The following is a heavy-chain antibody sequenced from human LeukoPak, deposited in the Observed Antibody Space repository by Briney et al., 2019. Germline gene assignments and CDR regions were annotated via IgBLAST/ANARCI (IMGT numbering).Heavy chain of an antibody. J-gene: IGHJ5*02. CDR2: IYYSGST. V-gene: IGHV4-39*07. CDR3: ARNWKYYDILTGRAPNWFDP. CDR1: GGSISSSNYY. D-gene: IGHD3-9*01. Sequence: SETLSLTCSVSGGSISSSNYYWGWIRQPPGKGLEWIGSIYYSGSTYYNPSLKSRVTMSVDTSKNQFSLKLSSVTAADTAVYYCARNWKYYDILTGRAPNWFDPWGQGTLVTVSS.